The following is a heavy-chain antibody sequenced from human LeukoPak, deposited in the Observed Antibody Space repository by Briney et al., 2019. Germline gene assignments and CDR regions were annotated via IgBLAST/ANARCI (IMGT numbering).Heavy chain of an antibody. CDR1: GYTFTSYA. J-gene: IGHJ4*02. CDR2: INAGNGNT. Sequence: ASVTVSFKSSGYTFTSYAMHWVRQAPGQRLEWMGWINAGNGNTKYLQKFQGRVTITRDTYASTAYMEVSSLRSEGTAMYYSARDLPNSDYWGQGTLVTVSS. V-gene: IGHV1-3*01. CDR3: ARDLPNSDY.